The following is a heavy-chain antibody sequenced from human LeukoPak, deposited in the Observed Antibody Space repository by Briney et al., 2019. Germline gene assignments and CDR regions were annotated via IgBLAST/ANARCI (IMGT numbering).Heavy chain of an antibody. CDR1: GVSISSGDYY. Sequence: SETLSLTCTVSGVSISSGDYYWSWIRQPPGKGLEWIGYIYYSGSTYYNPSLKSRVTISVDTSKNQFSLKLSSVTAADTAVYYCARGQWGVRAFDIWGQGTMVTVSS. V-gene: IGHV4-30-4*01. D-gene: IGHD1-26*01. CDR2: IYYSGST. CDR3: ARGQWGVRAFDI. J-gene: IGHJ3*02.